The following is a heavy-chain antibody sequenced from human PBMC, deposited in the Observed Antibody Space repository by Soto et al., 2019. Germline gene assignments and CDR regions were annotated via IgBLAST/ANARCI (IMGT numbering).Heavy chain of an antibody. CDR1: GGTFSSYG. D-gene: IGHD3-3*01. V-gene: IGHV1-69*01. Sequence: QVQLVQSGAEVKKPGSLVKVSCKASGGTFSSYGISWVRQAPGHGPEWMGGIIPRFGRANYAQNFQDRVTIIADESTNTAYMELSSLRSEDTAVYYCALEWLSIYGMDVWGQGTTVTVSS. J-gene: IGHJ6*02. CDR2: IIPRFGRA. CDR3: ALEWLSIYGMDV.